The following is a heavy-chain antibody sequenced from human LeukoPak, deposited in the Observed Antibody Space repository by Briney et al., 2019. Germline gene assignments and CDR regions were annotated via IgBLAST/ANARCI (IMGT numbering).Heavy chain of an antibody. J-gene: IGHJ4*02. V-gene: IGHV3-23*01. CDR1: GFTFSSYS. CDR2: ISGSGGST. CDR3: AKRGDFWSGSLWYFDY. D-gene: IGHD3-3*01. Sequence: GGSLRLSCAASGFTFSSYSMNWVRQAPGKGLEWVSSISGSGGSTYYADSVKGRFTISRDNSKNTLYLQMNSLRAEDTAVYYCAKRGDFWSGSLWYFDYWGQGTLVTVSS.